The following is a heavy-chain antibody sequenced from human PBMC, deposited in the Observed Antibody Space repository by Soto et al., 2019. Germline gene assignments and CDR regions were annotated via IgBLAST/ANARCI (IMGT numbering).Heavy chain of an antibody. Sequence: GESLKISCKGSGYSFTSYWIGWVRQMPGKGLEWMGIIYPGDSDTRYSPSFQGQVTISADKSISTAYLQWSSLKASDTAMYYCARSLPIAAAHGWFDPWGQGTLVTVSS. D-gene: IGHD6-13*01. CDR1: GYSFTSYW. CDR2: IYPGDSDT. V-gene: IGHV5-51*01. CDR3: ARSLPIAAAHGWFDP. J-gene: IGHJ5*02.